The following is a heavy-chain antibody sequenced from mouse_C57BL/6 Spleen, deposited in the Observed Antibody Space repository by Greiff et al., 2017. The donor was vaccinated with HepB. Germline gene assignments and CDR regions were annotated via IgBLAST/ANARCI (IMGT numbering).Heavy chain of an antibody. CDR1: GFNIKNTY. D-gene: IGHD1-1*01. J-gene: IGHJ2*01. CDR3: SHYYGISYDYFDY. V-gene: IGHV14-3*01. CDR2: IDPANGNT. Sequence: VQLQQSVAELVRPGASVKLSCTASGFNIKNTYMHWVKQRPEQGLEWIGRIDPANGNTKYAPKFQGKATITADTSSNTAYLQLSSLTSEDTAIYYCSHYYGISYDYFDYWGQGTTLTVSS.